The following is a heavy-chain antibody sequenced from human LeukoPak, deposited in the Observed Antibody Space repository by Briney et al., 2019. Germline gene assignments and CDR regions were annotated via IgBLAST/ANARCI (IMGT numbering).Heavy chain of an antibody. V-gene: IGHV5-51*01. D-gene: IGHD3-22*01. J-gene: IGHJ3*02. CDR1: GYSFTSYW. Sequence: GESLKISCKGSGYSFTSYWIGWVRQMPGKGLEWMGITYPGDSDTRYSPSFQGQVTISADKSISTAYLQWSSLKASDTAMYYCAKPGYYDSSGKGAFDIWGQGTMVTVSS. CDR2: TYPGDSDT. CDR3: AKPGYYDSSGKGAFDI.